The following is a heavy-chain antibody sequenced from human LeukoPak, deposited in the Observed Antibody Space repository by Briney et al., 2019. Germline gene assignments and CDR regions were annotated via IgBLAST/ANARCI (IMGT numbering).Heavy chain of an antibody. J-gene: IGHJ2*01. Sequence: GGSLRLSCAASGFTFSNYWMSWVRQAPGKGLEWVATIKQDRSEKYYVDSVKGRFTISRENAKNSLYLQMNGLRAGDTAVYYCARAGYSSSWYSRYFDLWGRGTLVTVSS. CDR3: ARAGYSSSWYSRYFDL. V-gene: IGHV3-7*01. CDR1: GFTFSNYW. D-gene: IGHD6-13*01. CDR2: IKQDRSEK.